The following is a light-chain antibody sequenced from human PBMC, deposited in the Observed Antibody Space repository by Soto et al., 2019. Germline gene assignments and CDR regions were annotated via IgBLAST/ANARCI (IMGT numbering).Light chain of an antibody. CDR2: DAS. CDR1: QTVSSTY. V-gene: IGKV3-20*01. Sequence: EIVLTQSPGTLSLSPGERATLSCRASQTVSSTYLAWYQQKSGQAPRLLIYDASSRATGIPDRFSGSGSGTDFTLTISRLEPEDFAVYYCQQYGDSFTFGPGTKVDLK. J-gene: IGKJ3*01. CDR3: QQYGDSFT.